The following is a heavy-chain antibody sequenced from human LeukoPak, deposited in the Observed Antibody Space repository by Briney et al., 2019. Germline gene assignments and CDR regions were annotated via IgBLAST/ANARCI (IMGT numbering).Heavy chain of an antibody. CDR2: INHSGST. D-gene: IGHD4/OR15-4a*01. J-gene: IGHJ4*02. CDR3: ARVADYLRKFDY. V-gene: IGHV4-34*01. Sequence: SETLSLTCAVYGGSFSGYYWSWIRQPPGKGLEWIGEINHSGSTNYNPSIKSRVTISVDTSKNQFSLKLSSVTAADTAVYYCARVADYLRKFDYWGQGTLVTVSS. CDR1: GGSFSGYY.